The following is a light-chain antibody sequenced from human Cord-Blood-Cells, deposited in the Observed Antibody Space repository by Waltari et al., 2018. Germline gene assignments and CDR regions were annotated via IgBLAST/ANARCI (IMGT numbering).Light chain of an antibody. J-gene: IGKJ1*01. CDR3: QQYNSYWT. V-gene: IGKV1-5*01. CDR1: QSISSW. Sequence: DIQMNQSPSTLSASVGDRVTITCRASQSISSWLAWYQQKPWKAPKLLIYDASSLERVVPSTFSGSGSETEFTLTISCLQPDDFATYYCQQYNSYWTFVQGTKVEIK. CDR2: DAS.